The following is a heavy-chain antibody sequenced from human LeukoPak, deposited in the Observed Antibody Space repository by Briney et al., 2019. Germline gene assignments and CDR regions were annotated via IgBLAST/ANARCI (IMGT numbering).Heavy chain of an antibody. V-gene: IGHV1-46*01. Sequence: ASVKVSCKASGYTFTSYYMHWVRQAPGQGLEWMGIINPSGGSTSYAQKFQGRVTMTRNTSISTAYMELSSLRSEDTAVYYCARGQVAATENYWGQGTLVTVSS. J-gene: IGHJ4*02. CDR1: GYTFTSYY. CDR3: ARGQVAATENY. D-gene: IGHD2-15*01. CDR2: INPSGGST.